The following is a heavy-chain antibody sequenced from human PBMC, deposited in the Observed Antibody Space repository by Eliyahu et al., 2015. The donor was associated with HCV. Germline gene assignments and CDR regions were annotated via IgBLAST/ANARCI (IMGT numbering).Heavy chain of an antibody. CDR1: GFTFSSYA. V-gene: IGHV3-64*01. J-gene: IGHJ4*02. Sequence: EVQLVESGGGLVQPGGSLXLSCAASGFTFSSYAMHWVRQAPGKGLEYVSAISSNGGSTYYANSVKGRFTISRDNSKNTLYLQMGSLRAEDMAVYYCARGRYYFDYWGQGTLVTVSS. CDR2: ISSNGGST. CDR3: ARGRYYFDY.